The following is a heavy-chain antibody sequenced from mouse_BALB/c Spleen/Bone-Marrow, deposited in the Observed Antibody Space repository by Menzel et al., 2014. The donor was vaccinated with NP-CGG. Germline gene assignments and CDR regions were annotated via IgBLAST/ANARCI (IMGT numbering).Heavy chain of an antibody. CDR2: ISSGSSTI. CDR3: TRGGNWEDFDY. D-gene: IGHD4-1*01. V-gene: IGHV5-17*02. J-gene: IGHJ2*01. Sequence: EVKLVESGGGLAQPGGSRKLSCAASGFTFSSFGMHWVRQAPERGLEWVAYISSGSSTIFYADTVKGRFTISRDNPKNTLFLRMTSLRSEDTAMYYCTRGGNWEDFDYWGQGTTLTVSS. CDR1: GFTFSSFG.